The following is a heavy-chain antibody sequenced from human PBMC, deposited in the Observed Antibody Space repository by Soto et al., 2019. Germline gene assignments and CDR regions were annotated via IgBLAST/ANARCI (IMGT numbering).Heavy chain of an antibody. V-gene: IGHV3-23*01. J-gene: IGHJ4*02. Sequence: GGSLRLSCAASGFTFSSYAMSWVRQAPGKGLEWVSVISGSGGSTHFADSVKGRSTISRDNSKNTLHLQVNSLRGEDTAVYYCAKEADISGYYPDYWGQGTQVTVSS. CDR1: GFTFSSYA. CDR2: ISGSGGST. CDR3: AKEADISGYYPDY. D-gene: IGHD3-22*01.